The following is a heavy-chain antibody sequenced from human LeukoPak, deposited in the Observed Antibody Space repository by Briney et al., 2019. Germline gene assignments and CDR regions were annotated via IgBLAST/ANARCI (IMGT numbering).Heavy chain of an antibody. D-gene: IGHD3-22*01. J-gene: IGHJ3*02. CDR3: ARNEGSGYSAPDAFDI. CDR1: GGSISSYY. V-gene: IGHV4-59*01. CDR2: IYYSGST. Sequence: SETLSLTCTVSGGSISSYYWSWIRQPPGRGLEWIGYIYYSGSTNYNPSLKSRVTISVDTSKNQFSLKLSSVTAADTAVYYCARNEGSGYSAPDAFDIWGQRTMVTVSS.